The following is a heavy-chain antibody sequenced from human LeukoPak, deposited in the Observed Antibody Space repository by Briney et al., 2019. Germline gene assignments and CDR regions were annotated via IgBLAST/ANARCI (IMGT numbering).Heavy chain of an antibody. Sequence: ASVKVSCKASGYTFTSYGISWVRQAPGQGLEWMGWISVYNGNRNYARKFQGRLTMTTDTSTSTAYMELRSLGSDDTAVYYCARVTGTHFDYWGQGTLVTVSS. CDR3: ARVTGTHFDY. CDR2: ISVYNGNR. V-gene: IGHV1-18*01. CDR1: GYTFTSYG. J-gene: IGHJ4*02. D-gene: IGHD1/OR15-1a*01.